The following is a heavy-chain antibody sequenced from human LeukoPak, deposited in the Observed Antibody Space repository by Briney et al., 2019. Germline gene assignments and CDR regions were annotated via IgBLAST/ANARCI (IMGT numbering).Heavy chain of an antibody. Sequence: SETLSLTCAVSGVSISSGDYSWSWLRQPPGKGLEWIGYIYHTGTTYYNPSLKGRGTISLDRSKNQFSLKLTSVTAADTAVYYRAGDFGSGSYRFDYWGQGTLVTVSS. V-gene: IGHV4-30-2*01. CDR2: IYHTGTT. J-gene: IGHJ4*02. CDR3: AGDFGSGSYRFDY. CDR1: GVSISSGDYS. D-gene: IGHD3-10*01.